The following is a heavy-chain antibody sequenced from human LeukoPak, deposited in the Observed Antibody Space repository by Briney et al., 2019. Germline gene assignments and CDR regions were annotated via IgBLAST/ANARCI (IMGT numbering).Heavy chain of an antibody. D-gene: IGHD3-22*01. Sequence: PGGSLRLSCEASGFIFSTYTMIWVRQAPGKGLEWVSYITRSSNTYYADSVKGRFTISRDSSKNTLYLQMNSLRAEDTAVYYCARRAGDYSHPYDYWGQGTLVTVSS. V-gene: IGHV3-21*04. CDR2: ITRSSNT. CDR1: GFIFSTYT. CDR3: ARRAGDYSHPYDY. J-gene: IGHJ4*02.